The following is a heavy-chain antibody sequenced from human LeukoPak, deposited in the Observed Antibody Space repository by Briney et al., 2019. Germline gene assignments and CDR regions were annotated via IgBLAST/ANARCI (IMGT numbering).Heavy chain of an antibody. D-gene: IGHD3-10*01. J-gene: IGHJ6*04. CDR1: GFTFGEYA. V-gene: IGHV3-49*04. Sequence: GGAVRLSCTGCGFTFGEYAMRGVRQAPGKGGEGVGFIRSKAYGGTTEYAASVKTKFTISINDSKSLPYLQINSLKTEHTAVYYCTRVLNYYGSGSYYSPYSYGMDVWGKGPTVTVSS. CDR3: TRVLNYYGSGSYYSPYSYGMDV. CDR2: IRSKAYGGTT.